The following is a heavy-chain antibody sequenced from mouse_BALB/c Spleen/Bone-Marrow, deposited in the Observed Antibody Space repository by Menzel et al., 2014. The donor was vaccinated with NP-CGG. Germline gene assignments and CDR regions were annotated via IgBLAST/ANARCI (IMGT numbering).Heavy chain of an antibody. CDR2: ISYSGST. J-gene: IGHJ3*01. D-gene: IGHD3-1*01. Sequence: DVKLQESGPGLVKPSQSLSLTCTVTGYSITSDYAWNWIRQFPGNKLEWMDYISYSGSTSYNPSLKSRISITRDTSKNQFFLQLNSVTTEDTATYYCARGGARATGWFAYWGQGTLVTVSA. CDR3: ARGGARATGWFAY. CDR1: GYSITSDYA. V-gene: IGHV3-2*02.